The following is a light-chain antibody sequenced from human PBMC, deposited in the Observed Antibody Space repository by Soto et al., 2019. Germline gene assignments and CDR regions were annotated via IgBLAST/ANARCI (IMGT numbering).Light chain of an antibody. CDR3: NSYTSTSTSYV. CDR2: DVS. Sequence: SALTQPASVSGSPGQSITISCTGTSSDVGGYNYVSWYQHHPGKAPKLMIYDVSNRPSGVSNRFSGSKSGNTASLTISGLQAEDEADYYCNSYTSTSTSYVFGTGTKVTVL. J-gene: IGLJ1*01. V-gene: IGLV2-14*03. CDR1: SSDVGGYNY.